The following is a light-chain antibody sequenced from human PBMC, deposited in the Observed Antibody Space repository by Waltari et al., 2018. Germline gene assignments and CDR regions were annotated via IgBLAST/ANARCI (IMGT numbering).Light chain of an antibody. J-gene: IGKJ2*01. V-gene: IGKV1-5*03. CDR3: QQYNSYSGYT. CDR2: KAS. CDR1: QSISSW. Sequence: DIQMTQSPSTLSASVGDKVTITCPASQSISSWFAWYQQKPGKAPKLLIYKASSLESGVPSRFSGSGSGTEITLTISSLQPDDFATYYCQQYNSYSGYTFGQGTKLEIK.